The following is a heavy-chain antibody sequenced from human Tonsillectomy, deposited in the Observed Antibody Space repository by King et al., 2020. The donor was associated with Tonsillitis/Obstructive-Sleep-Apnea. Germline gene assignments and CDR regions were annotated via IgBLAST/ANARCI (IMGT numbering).Heavy chain of an antibody. V-gene: IGHV3-30*03. D-gene: IGHD2-15*01. CDR3: ARDLSLSSYYFGS. J-gene: IGHJ4*02. CDR1: GFTFNTYG. Sequence: VQLVESGGGVVQSGRSLRLSCTASGFTFNTYGMHWVRQAPGKGLEWVAVISYNGKNKYYGDSVKGRFTISRDNAQNTVYLQMKSLRAEDTAVYYCARDLSLSSYYFGSWGLGTLVTVSS. CDR2: ISYNGKNK.